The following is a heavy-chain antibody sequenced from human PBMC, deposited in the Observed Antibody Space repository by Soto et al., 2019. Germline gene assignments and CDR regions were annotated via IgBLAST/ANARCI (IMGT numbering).Heavy chain of an antibody. Sequence: AAVKVACTTSGYTSINYGISWVRQAPGQGLEWMGWISAYDGNTNYAQNFQGRLAMTTDTSTSTAYLQLRRLRSADTAVYYCARDQLDSRSGFYAPFDAWGQRTLGTVSS. V-gene: IGHV1-18*04. D-gene: IGHD3-3*01. CDR2: ISAYDGNT. CDR1: GYTSINYG. J-gene: IGHJ4*02. CDR3: ARDQLDSRSGFYAPFDA.